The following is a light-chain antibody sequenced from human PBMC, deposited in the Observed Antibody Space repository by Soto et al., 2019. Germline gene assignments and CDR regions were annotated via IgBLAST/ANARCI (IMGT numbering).Light chain of an antibody. J-gene: IGLJ3*02. Sequence: QSVLTQPPSTSGTPGQRVTVSCSGSSSNIGSNYVYWYQQLPGTAPKLLIYGDDQRPSGVPDRFSGSKSGTSVSLAISGVRSEDEADYYCAAWDDSLNGWVFGGGTQLTVL. V-gene: IGLV1-47*02. CDR1: SSNIGSNY. CDR3: AAWDDSLNGWV. CDR2: GDD.